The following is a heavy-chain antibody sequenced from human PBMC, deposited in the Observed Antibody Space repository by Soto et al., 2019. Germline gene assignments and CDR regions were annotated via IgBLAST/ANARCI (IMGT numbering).Heavy chain of an antibody. CDR2: ISGSGGST. V-gene: IGHV3-23*01. CDR3: AKAGSDPYTAYYDSSGSTNYYGMDV. CDR1: GFTFSSYA. D-gene: IGHD3-22*01. J-gene: IGHJ6*02. Sequence: GGSLRLSCAASGFTFSSYAMSWVRQAPGKGLEWVSAISGSGGSTYYADSVKGRFTISRDNSKNTLYLQMNSLRAEDTAVYYCAKAGSDPYTAYYDSSGSTNYYGMDVWGQGTTVTVSS.